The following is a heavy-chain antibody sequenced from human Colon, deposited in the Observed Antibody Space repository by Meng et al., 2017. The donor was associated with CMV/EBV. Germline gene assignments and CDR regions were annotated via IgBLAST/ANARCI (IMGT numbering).Heavy chain of an antibody. CDR2: IKEDGSEK. CDR3: ARRTLFSSGWNAFDY. Sequence: GGSLRLSCAASGFTSSNYWMSWVRQAPGKGLGWVANIKEDGSEKYYVDSVKGRFTISRDNAKNSLYLQMNSLRADDTAVYYCARRTLFSSGWNAFDYWGQGILVTVSS. CDR1: GFTSSNYW. D-gene: IGHD6-19*01. J-gene: IGHJ4*02. V-gene: IGHV3-7*01.